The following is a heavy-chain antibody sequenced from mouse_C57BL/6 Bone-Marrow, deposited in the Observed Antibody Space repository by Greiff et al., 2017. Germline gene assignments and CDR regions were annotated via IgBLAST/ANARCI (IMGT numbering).Heavy chain of an antibody. D-gene: IGHD2-5*01. CDR2: INYDGSST. Sequence: EVMLVESEGGLVQPGSSMKLSCTASGFTFSDYYMAWVRQVPEKGLEWVANINYDGSSTYYLDPLKSRFIISRDNAKNILYLQMSSLKSEDTATYYCAREGYYSNFDYWGQGTTLTVSS. CDR1: GFTFSDYY. CDR3: AREGYYSNFDY. V-gene: IGHV5-16*01. J-gene: IGHJ2*01.